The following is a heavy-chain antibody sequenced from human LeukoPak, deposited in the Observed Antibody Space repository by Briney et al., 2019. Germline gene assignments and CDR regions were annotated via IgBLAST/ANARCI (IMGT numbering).Heavy chain of an antibody. CDR1: GDSVSSNSAA. D-gene: IGHD6-6*01. CDR2: TYYRSKWYN. Sequence: SQTLSLTFAISGDSVSSNSAAWNWIRQSPSKGLEWLGRTYYRSKWYNDYAESVKSRITINPDTSKNQFSLQLNSVTPEDTAVYYCVRRGPAGSSSSGMDVWGQGTTVTVSS. V-gene: IGHV6-1*01. J-gene: IGHJ6*02. CDR3: VRRGPAGSSSSGMDV.